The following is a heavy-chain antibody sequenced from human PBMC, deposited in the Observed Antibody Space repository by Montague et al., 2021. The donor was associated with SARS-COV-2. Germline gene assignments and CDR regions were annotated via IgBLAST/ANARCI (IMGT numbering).Heavy chain of an antibody. J-gene: IGHJ3*01. CDR2: IYWDGDQ. Sequence: PALVKPTQTLTLTCVFSGFSRNTDGVGVAWIRRPPGKALEWLALIYWDGDQRYSPSLKTRLTITKDTSKNRVVLTMTNLDPVDTATYYCARRYDFYRAEAFDVWGQGAMLTASS. CDR3: ARRYDFYRAEAFDV. CDR1: GFSRNTDGVG. D-gene: IGHD3-3*01. V-gene: IGHV2-5*02.